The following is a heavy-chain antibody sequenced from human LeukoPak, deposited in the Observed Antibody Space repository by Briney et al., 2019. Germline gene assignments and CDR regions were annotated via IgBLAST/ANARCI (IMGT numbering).Heavy chain of an antibody. CDR2: INRSGST. J-gene: IGHJ4*02. D-gene: IGHD3-22*01. CDR1: GGSFSGYY. CDR3: ARGDYYDASGYQPPFNY. Sequence: SETLSLTCAVSGGSFSGYYWSWIRQPPGKGLEWIGEINRSGSTNYNPSLKSRVTMSVDTSNNHFSLKLSSVTAADTAVYYCARGDYYDASGYQPPFNYWGQGTLVTVSS. V-gene: IGHV4-34*01.